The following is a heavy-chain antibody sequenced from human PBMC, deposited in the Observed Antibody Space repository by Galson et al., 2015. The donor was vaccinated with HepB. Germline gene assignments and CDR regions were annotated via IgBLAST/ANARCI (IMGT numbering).Heavy chain of an antibody. D-gene: IGHD1-26*01. CDR3: ARDRGEVGATGGIDC. J-gene: IGHJ4*02. CDR2: IYYSGST. V-gene: IGHV4-59*01. CDR1: GGSISSYY. Sequence: SETLSLTCTVSGGSISSYYWSWIRQPPGKGLEWIGYIYYSGSTNYNPSLKSRVTISVDTSKNQFSLKLSSVTATDTAVYYCARDRGEVGATGGIDCWGQGTLVTVSS.